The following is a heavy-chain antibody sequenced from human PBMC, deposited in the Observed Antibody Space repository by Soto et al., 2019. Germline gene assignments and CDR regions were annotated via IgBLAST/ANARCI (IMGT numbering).Heavy chain of an antibody. V-gene: IGHV1-3*01. CDR2: IHAGDGNT. CDR3: AFGTDYFHY. CDR1: GYTLTNYA. D-gene: IGHD3-16*01. J-gene: IGHJ1*01. Sequence: ASVKVSCKASGYTLTNYAMHWVRQAPGQRPEWMGWIHAGDGNTKFSQNFQGRVTFTRDTSANTAYMELSSLRSEDTAVYYCAFGTDYFHYWGQDTLVTVSS.